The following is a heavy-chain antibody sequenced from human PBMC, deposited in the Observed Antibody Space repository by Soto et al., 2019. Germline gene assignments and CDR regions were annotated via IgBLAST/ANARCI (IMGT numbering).Heavy chain of an antibody. J-gene: IGHJ6*02. CDR1: GYTFTSYD. CDR3: ARGRPLRYFDWPYYYYYGMDV. CDR2: MNPNSGNT. V-gene: IGHV1-8*01. Sequence: QVQLVQSGAEVKKPGASVKVSCKASGYTFTSYDINWVRQATGQGLEWMGWMNPNSGNTGYAQKFQDRVTMTRNTSISTAYMELSSLRSEDTAVYYCARGRPLRYFDWPYYYYYGMDVWGQGTTVTVSS. D-gene: IGHD3-9*01.